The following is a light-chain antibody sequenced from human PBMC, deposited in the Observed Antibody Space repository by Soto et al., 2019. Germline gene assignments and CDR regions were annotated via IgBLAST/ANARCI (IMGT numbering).Light chain of an antibody. CDR2: DAS. V-gene: IGKV1-5*01. Sequence: DVQMTQSPSTLSASVGDRVTITCRASQSISSWLAWYQQKPGKAPKLLIYDASSLESGVPSRFSGSGSGTEFTLSISSLQPDDCGTYYCQQYNSSPYTFGQGTKLEIK. J-gene: IGKJ2*01. CDR3: QQYNSSPYT. CDR1: QSISSW.